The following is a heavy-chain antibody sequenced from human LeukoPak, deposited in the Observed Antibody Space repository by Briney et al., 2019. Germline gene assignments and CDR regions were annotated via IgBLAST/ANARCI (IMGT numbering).Heavy chain of an antibody. CDR1: GGSISSSSYY. J-gene: IGHJ4*02. CDR3: ACLDSSGWYGWYFDY. Sequence: PSETLSLTCTVSGGSISSSSYYWGWIRQPPGKGLEWIGSIYYSGSTYYNPSLKSRVTISVDTSKNQFSLKLSSVTAADTAVYYCACLDSSGWYGWYFDYWGQGTLVTVSS. CDR2: IYYSGST. D-gene: IGHD6-19*01. V-gene: IGHV4-39*01.